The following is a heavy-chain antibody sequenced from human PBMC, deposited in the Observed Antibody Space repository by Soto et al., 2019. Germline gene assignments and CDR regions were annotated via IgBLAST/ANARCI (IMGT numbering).Heavy chain of an antibody. V-gene: IGHV1-8*01. CDR1: GCTFTSYD. Sequence: QVQLVQSGAEVKKPGASVKVSCKASGCTFTSYDINWVRQATGRGLEWMGWMNPNSGNTAYAQKFQGRVTMTRSTSITTAYMELSSLSSEDTAVYYCAREVAGKFDYWGPGTLVTVSS. CDR2: MNPNSGNT. D-gene: IGHD2-15*01. J-gene: IGHJ4*02. CDR3: AREVAGKFDY.